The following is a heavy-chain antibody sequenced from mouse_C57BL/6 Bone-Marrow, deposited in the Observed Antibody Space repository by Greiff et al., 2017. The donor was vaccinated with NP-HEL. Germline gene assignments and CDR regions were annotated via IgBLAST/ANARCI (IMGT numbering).Heavy chain of an antibody. CDR3: ARGRLRYDY. D-gene: IGHD1-1*01. CDR1: GYTFTSYW. V-gene: IGHV1-55*01. CDR2: IYPGSGST. J-gene: IGHJ2*01. Sequence: VQLQQSGAELVKPGASVMMSCKASGYTFTSYWITWVKQRPGQGLEWIGDIYPGSGSTNYNEKFKSKATLTVDTSSSTAYMQLSSLTSEDSAVYYCARGRLRYDYWGQGTTLTVSS.